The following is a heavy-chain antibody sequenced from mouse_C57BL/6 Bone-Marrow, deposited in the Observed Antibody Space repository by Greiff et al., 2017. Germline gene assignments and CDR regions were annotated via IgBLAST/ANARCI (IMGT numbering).Heavy chain of an antibody. Sequence: QVQLQQSGAELVRPGASVKLSCKASGYTFTDYYINWVKQRPGQGLEWIARIYPGSGNTYYNEKFKGKATLTAEKSSSTAYMQLSSLTSEDSAVYFCAREGLGSYWGQGTTLTVSS. CDR3: AREGLGSY. D-gene: IGHD4-1*01. V-gene: IGHV1-76*01. CDR2: IYPGSGNT. J-gene: IGHJ2*01. CDR1: GYTFTDYY.